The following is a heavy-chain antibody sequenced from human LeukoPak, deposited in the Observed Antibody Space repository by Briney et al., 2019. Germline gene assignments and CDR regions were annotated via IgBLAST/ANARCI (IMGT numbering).Heavy chain of an antibody. V-gene: IGHV3-9*01. CDR1: GFTFDDYA. CDR3: AKDIPKVAVAGILDY. J-gene: IGHJ4*02. Sequence: PGRSLRLSCAASGFTFDDYAMHWVRQAPGKGLVWVSGNSWNSCSIGYADSVKGRFTISRDNAKNSLYLQMNSLRAEDTALYYFAKDIPKVAVAGILDYWGQGTLVTVSS. CDR2: NSWNSCSI. D-gene: IGHD6-19*01.